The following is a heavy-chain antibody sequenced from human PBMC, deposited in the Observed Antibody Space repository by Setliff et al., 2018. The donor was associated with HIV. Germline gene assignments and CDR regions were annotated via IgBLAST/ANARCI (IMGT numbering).Heavy chain of an antibody. CDR2: MYYIGNT. CDR3: ATQRSFQRAFEAVAGSFDP. V-gene: IGHV4-39*01. CDR1: GGYVSSKSYY. Sequence: SETLSLTCNASGGYVSSKSYYWAWIRQPPGKGLEWIGTMYYIGNTYCSPSLKSRVTITADSSKNQLSLKLTSVTAADTAVYYCATQRSFQRAFEAVAGSFDPWGQGILVTVSS. D-gene: IGHD6-19*01. J-gene: IGHJ5*02.